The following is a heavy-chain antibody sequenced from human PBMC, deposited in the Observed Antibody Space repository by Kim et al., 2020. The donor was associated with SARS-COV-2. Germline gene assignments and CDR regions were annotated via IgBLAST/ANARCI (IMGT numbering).Heavy chain of an antibody. D-gene: IGHD6-19*01. V-gene: IGHV3-23*01. J-gene: IGHJ4*02. Sequence: GGSLRLSCGASGFTVNNFAMSWVRQAPGKGLEWVSTDPGGGGRTFYADSVKGRFTISRDNTKNTVFLQMNSVRAEDTAVYYCAKAQPRSSGWYVVEDWGQGPLATVSS. CDR1: GFTVNNFA. CDR2: DPGGGGRT. CDR3: AKAQPRSSGWYVVED.